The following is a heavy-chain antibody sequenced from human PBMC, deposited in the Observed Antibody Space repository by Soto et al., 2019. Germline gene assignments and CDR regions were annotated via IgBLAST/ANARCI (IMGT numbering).Heavy chain of an antibody. D-gene: IGHD3-22*01. CDR2: ISGSGGST. CDR3: ALYYDSSGYYYV. CDR1: GFTFSSYA. V-gene: IGHV3-23*01. Sequence: LRLSCAASGFTFSSYAMSWVRQAPGKGLEWVSAISGSGGSTYYADSVKGRFTISRDNSKNTLYLQMNSLRAEDTAVYYCALYYDSSGYYYVWGQGTLVTVYS. J-gene: IGHJ4*02.